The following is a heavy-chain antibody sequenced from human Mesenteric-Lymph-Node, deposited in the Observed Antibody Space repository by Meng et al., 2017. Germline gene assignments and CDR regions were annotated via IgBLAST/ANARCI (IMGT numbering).Heavy chain of an antibody. D-gene: IGHD1-26*01. Sequence: GESLKISCAASGFTFSDYAMSWVRQAPGKGLEWVAGISGSGGSTFYADSVKGRYSISRDNSKNVLYLQMNSLRVDDTAVYYCAKGRGVVGGTGLPFTFDSWGRGTLVTVSS. CDR2: ISGSGGST. CDR3: AKGRGVVGGTGLPFTFDS. J-gene: IGHJ4*02. CDR1: GFTFSDYA. V-gene: IGHV3-23*01.